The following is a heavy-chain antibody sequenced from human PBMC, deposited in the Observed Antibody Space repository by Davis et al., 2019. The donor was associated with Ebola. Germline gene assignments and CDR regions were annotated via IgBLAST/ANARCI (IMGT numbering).Heavy chain of an antibody. J-gene: IGHJ6*02. CDR1: GYTFTSYG. CDR2: ISAYNGNT. D-gene: IGHD6-19*01. Sequence: ASVKVSCKASGYTFTSYGISWVRQAPGQGLEWMGWISAYNGNTNYAQKLQGRVTMTTDTSTSTAYMELRSLRSEDTAVYYCATFKQWLVQGAYYYGMDVWGQGTTVTVFS. CDR3: ATFKQWLVQGAYYYGMDV. V-gene: IGHV1-18*01.